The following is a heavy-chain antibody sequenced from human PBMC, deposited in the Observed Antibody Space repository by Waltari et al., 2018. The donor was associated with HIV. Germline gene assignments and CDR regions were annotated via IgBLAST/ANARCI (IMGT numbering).Heavy chain of an antibody. V-gene: IGHV3-7*01. J-gene: IGHJ4*02. CDR1: GFTFSNYW. Sequence: EVQLVQSGGGLVQPGGSMTLSCAASGFTFSNYWMAWARQAPGRGLQGVSNNNQDGNSPPYTGSMKGRFTISRLNPNHTLYHRIDNLGVDDTAVYYCALCGFNPPVLEYWSGYAESWGQGGLVVVSS. CDR3: ALCGFNPPVLEYWSGYAES. CDR2: NNQDGNSP. D-gene: IGHD3-3*01.